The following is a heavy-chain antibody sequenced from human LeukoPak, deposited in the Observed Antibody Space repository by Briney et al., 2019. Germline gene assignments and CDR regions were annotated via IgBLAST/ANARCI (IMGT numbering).Heavy chain of an antibody. J-gene: IGHJ4*02. Sequence: GSLRLSCAASGFTFSSYAMSWVRQAPGKGLEWIGEINHSGSTNYNPSLKSRVTISVDTSKNQFSLTLSSVTAADTAVYYCARGLIWSGLDYWGQGTLVTVAS. CDR1: GFTFSSYA. D-gene: IGHD3-3*01. V-gene: IGHV4-34*01. CDR2: INHSGST. CDR3: ARGLIWSGLDY.